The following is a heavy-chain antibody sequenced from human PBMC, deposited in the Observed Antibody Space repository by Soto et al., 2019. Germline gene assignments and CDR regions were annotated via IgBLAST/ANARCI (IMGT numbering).Heavy chain of an antibody. J-gene: IGHJ3*01. D-gene: IGHD6-6*01. CDR2: IYWSGDE. CDR3: ARGLATLPVFAFDV. V-gene: IGHV2-5*01. Sequence: SGPTLVNPTQTLTLTCSFSGFSFSTSGVGVGWVRQPPGKALEWLALIYWSGDEHYRPSLKSRLTITKDTSKNQVVLIMTNMDPVDTATYYCARGLATLPVFAFDVLGQGTTVTVSS. CDR1: GFSFSTSGVG.